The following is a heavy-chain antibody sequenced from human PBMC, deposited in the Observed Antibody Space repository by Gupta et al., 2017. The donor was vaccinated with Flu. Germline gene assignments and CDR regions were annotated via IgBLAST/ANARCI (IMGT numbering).Heavy chain of an antibody. Sequence: QVQLQESGPGLVKPSGTLSLTCVVSGASISSSYWWTWVRQFPGKGLEWIGEIHDSGSPNHNPSLKSRFTISVDRPKKQFSLRVSSVTAADTAVYYCAKKDDDYRHDLDVWGQGTTVTVSS. J-gene: IGHJ6*02. V-gene: IGHV4-4*02. CDR1: GASISSSYW. CDR3: AKKDDDYRHDLDV. CDR2: IHDSGSP. D-gene: IGHD4-17*01.